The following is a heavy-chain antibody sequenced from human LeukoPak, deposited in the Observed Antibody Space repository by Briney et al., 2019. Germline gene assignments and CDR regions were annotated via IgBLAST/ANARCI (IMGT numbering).Heavy chain of an antibody. D-gene: IGHD5-18*01. V-gene: IGHV3-48*03. J-gene: IGHJ5*02. Sequence: GGSLRLSCAASGFTFSSYEMNWVRQAPGKGLEWVSYISSGGSTIYYADSVRGRFTISRDNSKNTLYLQMNSLRADDTAVYYCGRDGRLIQLWFDPWGQGTLVTVSS. CDR1: GFTFSSYE. CDR3: GRDGRLIQLWFDP. CDR2: ISSGGSTI.